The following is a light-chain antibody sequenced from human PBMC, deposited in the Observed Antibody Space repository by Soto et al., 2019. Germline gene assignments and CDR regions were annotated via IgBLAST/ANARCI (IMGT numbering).Light chain of an antibody. V-gene: IGKV3-20*01. Sequence: EIVLTQSPGTLSLSPGERATLSCRASQSVSRSYFAWYQQKPGQAPRLLIYGASSRATGIPDRCSGSGSGTDFTITISRLEPEDFAVYYCQQYGSSPPYTFGQGPKLEIK. CDR2: GAS. J-gene: IGKJ2*01. CDR1: QSVSRSY. CDR3: QQYGSSPPYT.